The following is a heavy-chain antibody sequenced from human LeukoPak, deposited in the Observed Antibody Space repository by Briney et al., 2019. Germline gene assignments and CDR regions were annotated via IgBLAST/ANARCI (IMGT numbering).Heavy chain of an antibody. CDR3: ARGGYYDSSGYYYPDY. Sequence: SQTLSLTCTVSGGSISSGGYYWSWIRQHPGKGLEWIGYIYYGGSTYYNPSLKSRVTISVDTSKNQFSLKLSSVTAADTAVYYCARGGYYDSSGYYYPDYWGQGTLVTVSS. J-gene: IGHJ4*02. CDR2: IYYGGST. D-gene: IGHD3-22*01. V-gene: IGHV4-31*03. CDR1: GGSISSGGYY.